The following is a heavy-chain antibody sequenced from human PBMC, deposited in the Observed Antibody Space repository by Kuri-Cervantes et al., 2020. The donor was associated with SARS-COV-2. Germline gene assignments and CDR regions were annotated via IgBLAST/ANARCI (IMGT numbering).Heavy chain of an antibody. V-gene: IGHV1-2*02. CDR1: GYTFTGYY. Sequence: ASVKVSCKASGYTFTGYYMHWVRQAPGQGLEWMGWINPNSGGTNYAQKFQGRVTMTRDTSISTAYMELSRLRSEDTAEYYCASELGYYGSGSHFDYWGQGTLVTVSS. CDR3: ASELGYYGSGSHFDY. D-gene: IGHD3-10*01. CDR2: INPNSGGT. J-gene: IGHJ4*02.